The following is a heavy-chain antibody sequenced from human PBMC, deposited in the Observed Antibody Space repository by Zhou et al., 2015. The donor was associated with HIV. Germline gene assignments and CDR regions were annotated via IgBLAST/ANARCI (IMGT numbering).Heavy chain of an antibody. CDR1: GDSFSTHN. CDR2: IIPIFGTA. D-gene: IGHD2-15*01. V-gene: IGHV1-69*01. J-gene: IGHJ4*02. CDR3: AISIHCSGDQCYPLRY. Sequence: QVQVVQSGAEVMKPGSSVKVSCKSSGDSFSTHNINWVRQAPGQGLAWMGGIIPIFGTANYAQKFQDRVTISADESTSTAYMELSSLRTDDTALYYCAISIHCSGDQCYPLRYWGQGTLVTVSS.